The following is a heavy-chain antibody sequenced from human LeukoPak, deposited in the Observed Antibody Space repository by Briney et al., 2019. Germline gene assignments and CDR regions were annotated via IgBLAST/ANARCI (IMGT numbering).Heavy chain of an antibody. J-gene: IGHJ4*02. CDR2: IYYSGST. Sequence: SETLSLTCTVSGGSISSSSYYWGWIRQPPGKGLEWIGSIYYSGSTYYNPSLKSRVTISVDTSKNQFSLKLSSVTAADTAVYYCARDRYYDSSGYFTFDYWGQGTLVTVSS. CDR1: GGSISSSSYY. V-gene: IGHV4-39*07. D-gene: IGHD3-22*01. CDR3: ARDRYYDSSGYFTFDY.